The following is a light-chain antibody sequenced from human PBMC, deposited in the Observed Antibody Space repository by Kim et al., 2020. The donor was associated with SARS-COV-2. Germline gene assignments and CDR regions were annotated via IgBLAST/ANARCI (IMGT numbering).Light chain of an antibody. CDR3: QQYQSYST. CDR1: QTVTRW. V-gene: IGKV1-5*03. J-gene: IGKJ1*01. CDR2: EAS. Sequence: AASVRDRVTITCRASQTVTRWLAWYQQKPGKAPKLLLYEASILQSGVPSRFSGSGSGTEFTLPISGLRPDDFATYYCQQYQSYSTFGQGTRVDI.